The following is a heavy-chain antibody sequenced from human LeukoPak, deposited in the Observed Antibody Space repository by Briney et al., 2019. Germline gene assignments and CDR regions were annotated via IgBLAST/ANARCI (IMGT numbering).Heavy chain of an antibody. CDR2: INAGNGNT. Sequence: ASVKVSCKTSGYTFTSYAMHWVRLAPGQRLEWMGWINAGNGNTKYSQKFQVRVTITRDTSASTAYMEPSSLRSEDTAVYFCARGPYSNYWFDPGGQGPLVPVSS. CDR1: GYTFTSYA. CDR3: ARGPYSNYWFDP. V-gene: IGHV1-3*01. J-gene: IGHJ5*02. D-gene: IGHD4-11*01.